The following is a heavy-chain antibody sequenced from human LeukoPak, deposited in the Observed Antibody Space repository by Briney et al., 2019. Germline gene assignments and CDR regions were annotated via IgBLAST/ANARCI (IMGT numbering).Heavy chain of an antibody. J-gene: IGHJ4*02. CDR3: ARGDGSGFDY. Sequence: SETLSLTCTVSGGSISSYYWSWIRQPPGKGLEWIGYIYYSGSTNYNPSLKSRVTISVDTSKNQFSLKLSSVTAADTAVYYCARGDGSGFDYWGQGTLVTVSS. CDR1: GGSISSYY. D-gene: IGHD6-19*01. V-gene: IGHV4-59*08. CDR2: IYYSGST.